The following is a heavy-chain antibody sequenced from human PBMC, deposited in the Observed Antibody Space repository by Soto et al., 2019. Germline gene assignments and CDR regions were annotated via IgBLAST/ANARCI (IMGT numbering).Heavy chain of an antibody. CDR2: IKQDGSEK. V-gene: IGHV3-7*01. Sequence: EVQLVESGGGLVQPGGSLRLSCAASGFTFSSYWMSWVRQAPGKGLEWVANIKQDGSEKYSVDSVKGRFTISRDNAKNSLYLQMNSLRAEDTAVYYCAIHPGRGAFDSWGQGTMVTVSS. CDR1: GFTFSSYW. CDR3: AIHPGRGAFDS. J-gene: IGHJ3*02. D-gene: IGHD3-10*01.